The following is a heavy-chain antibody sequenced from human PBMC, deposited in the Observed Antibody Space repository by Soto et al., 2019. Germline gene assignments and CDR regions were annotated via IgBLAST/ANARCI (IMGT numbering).Heavy chain of an antibody. J-gene: IGHJ5*02. D-gene: IGHD1-26*01. CDR1: GGSITSSSYY. CDR2: IYYSGST. CDR3: ATQEVGGSYVYTFDP. V-gene: IGHV4-39*01. Sequence: QLHLRESGPGLVEPSETLTLSCTVSGGSITSSSYYWGWIRQPPGKGLEWIGSIYYSGSTYYNPSLKSRVTISVDTSKNQFSLKLSSLTAADTAVYYCATQEVGGSYVYTFDPWGQGTLVTVSS.